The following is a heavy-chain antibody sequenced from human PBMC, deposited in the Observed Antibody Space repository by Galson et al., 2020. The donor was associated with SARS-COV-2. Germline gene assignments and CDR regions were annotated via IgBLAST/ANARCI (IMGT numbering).Heavy chain of an antibody. CDR3: ARGDYSSSHFPYYYMDV. V-gene: IGHV4-59*01. D-gene: IGHD6-13*01. CDR2: TYYTGGST. Sequence: SETLSLTCTYSGGSRARYYGSWARQPPGKGLAWIGYTYYTGGSTKSNPSLTSRVTMSMAASTNQFPLKLSSVTAADTAVYYCARGDYSSSHFPYYYMDVWGKGTSVTVPS. CDR1: GGSRARYY. J-gene: IGHJ6*03.